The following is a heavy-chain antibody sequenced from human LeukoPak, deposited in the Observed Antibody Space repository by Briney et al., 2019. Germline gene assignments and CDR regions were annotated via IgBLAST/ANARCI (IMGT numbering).Heavy chain of an antibody. V-gene: IGHV1-2*02. D-gene: IGHD6-13*01. CDR3: ARPYSSSWYAGDFDY. Sequence: ASVKVSCKASGYTFTGYYMHWVRQAPGEGLEWMGWINPNSGGTNYAQKFQGRVTRTRDTSISTAYMELSRLRSDDTAVYYCARPYSSSWYAGDFDYWGQGTLVTVSS. CDR1: GYTFTGYY. J-gene: IGHJ4*02. CDR2: INPNSGGT.